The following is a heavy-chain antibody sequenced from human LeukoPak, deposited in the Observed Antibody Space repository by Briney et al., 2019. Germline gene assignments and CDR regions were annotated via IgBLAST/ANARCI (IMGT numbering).Heavy chain of an antibody. CDR1: GGSISSYY. Sequence: KPSETLSLTCTVSGGSISSYYWSWIRQPPGKGLEWIGYIYYSGSTYYNPSLKSRVTISVDTSKNQFSLKLSSVTAADTAVYYCARSLYYYDSSGYWFYYYYGMDVWGQGTTVTVSS. V-gene: IGHV4-59*08. D-gene: IGHD3-22*01. CDR3: ARSLYYYDSSGYWFYYYYGMDV. CDR2: IYYSGST. J-gene: IGHJ6*02.